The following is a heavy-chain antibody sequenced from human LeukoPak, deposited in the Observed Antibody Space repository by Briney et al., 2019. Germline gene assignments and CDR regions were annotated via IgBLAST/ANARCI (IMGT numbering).Heavy chain of an antibody. Sequence: GESLKISCKGSGSSFTSYWIGWVRQMPGKGLEWMGIIYPGVSDTRYSPSFQGQVTISADKSISTAYLQWSSLKASDTAMNYCARGMAIYGGSGSYYNYFDYWGQGTLVTVSS. CDR1: GSSFTSYW. CDR3: ARGMAIYGGSGSYYNYFDY. V-gene: IGHV5-51*01. CDR2: IYPGVSDT. J-gene: IGHJ4*02. D-gene: IGHD3-10*01.